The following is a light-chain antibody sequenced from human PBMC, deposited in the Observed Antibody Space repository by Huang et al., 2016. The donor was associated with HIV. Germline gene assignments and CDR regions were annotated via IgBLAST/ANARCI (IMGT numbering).Light chain of an antibody. CDR2: AAS. CDR1: QGIDSY. CDR3: LQVNSYPRT. V-gene: IGKV1-9*01. Sequence: IQLTQSPSSLSASVGDRVTITCRASQGIDSYLAWYQHKPGKAPNLLIYAASTLQSGVPSRCSGSGSGTDFTLTISSLQPEDSATYYCLQVNSYPRTFGPGTKVHIK. J-gene: IGKJ3*01.